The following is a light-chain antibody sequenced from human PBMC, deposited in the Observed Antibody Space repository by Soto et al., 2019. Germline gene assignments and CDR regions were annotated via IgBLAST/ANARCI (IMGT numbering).Light chain of an antibody. V-gene: IGKV3-11*01. J-gene: IGKJ3*01. CDR1: QSVSSY. CDR3: QQRSNSLT. Sequence: EIVLTQSPATLSLSPGERATLSCRASQSVSSYVAWYQQKPGQAPRLLIYDASNRATGIPARFSGSGSGTDFTLTISRLEPEDFAVYYCQQRSNSLTFGPGTKVDI. CDR2: DAS.